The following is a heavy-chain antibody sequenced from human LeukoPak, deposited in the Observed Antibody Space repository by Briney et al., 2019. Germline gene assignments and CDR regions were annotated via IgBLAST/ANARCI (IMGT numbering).Heavy chain of an antibody. Sequence: PGGSLRLSCAASGFTFSSYAMHWVRQAPGKGLEWVAVISYDESNKYYADSVKGRFTISRDNSKNTLYLQMNSLRAEDTAVYYCARENGVYSYGRHFDYWGQGTLVTVSS. V-gene: IGHV3-30*04. CDR2: ISYDESNK. J-gene: IGHJ4*02. D-gene: IGHD5-18*01. CDR3: ARENGVYSYGRHFDY. CDR1: GFTFSSYA.